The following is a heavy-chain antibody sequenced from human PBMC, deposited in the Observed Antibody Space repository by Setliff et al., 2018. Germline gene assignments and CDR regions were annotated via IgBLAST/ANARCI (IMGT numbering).Heavy chain of an antibody. V-gene: IGHV3-15*01. CDR3: ATRLGDF. J-gene: IGHJ4*02. CDR2: IKSKADGGTA. CDR1: RFTFSNAW. Sequence: GGSLRLSCAASRFTFSNAWMNWVRQAPGKGLEWVGRIKSKADGGTADFAAPVEGRFTISRDDSKNTMSLQMNSLKTEDTAVYFCATRLGDFWGQGTLVTVSS.